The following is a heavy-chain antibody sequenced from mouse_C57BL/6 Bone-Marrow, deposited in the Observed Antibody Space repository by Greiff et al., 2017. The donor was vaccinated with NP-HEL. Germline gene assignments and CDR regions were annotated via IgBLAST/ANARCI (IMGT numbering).Heavy chain of an antibody. CDR2: IYPRSGNT. CDR1: GYTFTSYG. V-gene: IGHV1-81*01. CDR3: AIYDHCCSSSCGY. D-gene: IGHD1-1*01. J-gene: IGHJ2*01. Sequence: QVQLKESGAELVRPGASVKLSCKASGYTFTSYGISWVKQRTGQGLEWIGEIYPRSGNTYYNEKFKGKATLTADKSSSTAYMELRSLTSEDSAVYFCAIYDHCCSSSCGYWGQGTTLTVSS.